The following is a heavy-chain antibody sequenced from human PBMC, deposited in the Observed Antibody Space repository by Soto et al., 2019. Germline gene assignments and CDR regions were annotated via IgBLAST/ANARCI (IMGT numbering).Heavy chain of an antibody. J-gene: IGHJ6*03. D-gene: IGHD2-15*01. Sequence: GGSLRLSCAASGFTFSSYAMSWVRQAPGKGLEWVSAISGSGGSTYYADSVKGRFTISRDNSKNTLYLQMNSLRAEDTAVYYFATRGGGGYYYYYMDVWGKGTTVTVSS. CDR3: ATRGGGGYYYYYMDV. CDR1: GFTFSSYA. CDR2: ISGSGGST. V-gene: IGHV3-23*01.